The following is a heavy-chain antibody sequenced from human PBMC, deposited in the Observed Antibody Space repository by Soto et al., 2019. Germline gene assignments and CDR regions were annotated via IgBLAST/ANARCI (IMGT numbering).Heavy chain of an antibody. Sequence: SETLSLTCTVSGGSISSYYWSWIRQPPGKGLEWIGYIYYSGSTNYNPSLKSRVTIVVDTSKNQFSLKLSSVTAADTAVYYCARLYYDYVWGSYRFFDYWGQGTLVTVSS. D-gene: IGHD3-16*02. CDR2: IYYSGST. J-gene: IGHJ4*02. V-gene: IGHV4-59*01. CDR1: GGSISSYY. CDR3: ARLYYDYVWGSYRFFDY.